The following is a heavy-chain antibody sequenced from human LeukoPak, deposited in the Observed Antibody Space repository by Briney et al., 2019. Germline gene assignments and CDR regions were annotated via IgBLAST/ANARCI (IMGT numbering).Heavy chain of an antibody. Sequence: PGGSLRLSCAASGFTFSSYGMHWVRQAPGKGLEWVAFIQYDGSNKYYADSVKGRFTISRDNSKNTLYLQMNSLRAEDTAVYYCAKALSGGCCDYWGQGTLVTVSS. D-gene: IGHD2-15*01. J-gene: IGHJ4*02. CDR2: IQYDGSNK. V-gene: IGHV3-30*02. CDR1: GFTFSSYG. CDR3: AKALSGGCCDY.